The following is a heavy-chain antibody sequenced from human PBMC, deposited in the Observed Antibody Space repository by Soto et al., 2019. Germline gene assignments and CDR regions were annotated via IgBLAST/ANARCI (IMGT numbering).Heavy chain of an antibody. CDR3: ARELGYYYYYYMDV. V-gene: IGHV4-34*01. D-gene: IGHD3-16*01. J-gene: IGHJ6*03. CDR1: GGSFSGYY. Sequence: KASETLSLTCAVYGGSFSGYYWSWIRQPPGKGLEWIGEINHSGSTNYNPSLKSRVTISVDTSKNQFSLKLSSVTAADTAVYYCARELGYYYYYYMDVWGKGTTVTVSS. CDR2: INHSGST.